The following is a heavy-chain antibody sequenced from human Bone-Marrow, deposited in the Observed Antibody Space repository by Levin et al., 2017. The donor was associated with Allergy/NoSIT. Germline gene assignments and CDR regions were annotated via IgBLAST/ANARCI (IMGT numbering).Heavy chain of an antibody. Sequence: GESLKISCAASGFTFSDYYMSWIRQAPGKGLEWVSYISSSGSTIYYADSVKGRFTISRDNAKNSLYLQMNSLRAEDTAVYYCAREDPTTVKRGYYWGQGTLVTVSS. J-gene: IGHJ4*02. V-gene: IGHV3-11*01. CDR1: GFTFSDYY. D-gene: IGHD4-11*01. CDR2: ISSSGSTI. CDR3: AREDPTTVKRGYY.